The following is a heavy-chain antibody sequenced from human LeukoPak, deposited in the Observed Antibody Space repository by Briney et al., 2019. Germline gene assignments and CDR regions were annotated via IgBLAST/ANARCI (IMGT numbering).Heavy chain of an antibody. D-gene: IGHD6-6*01. Sequence: SETLSLTCTVSGGSISTYYWSWIRQPPGKGLEWLGYIFYTGSTNYNPSLKSRVTMSIDTSKNQFSLQLSSVTAVDTAVYYCTRTYSSSSIDYWGQGALVTVSS. CDR2: IFYTGST. CDR1: GGSISTYY. CDR3: TRTYSSSSIDY. J-gene: IGHJ4*02. V-gene: IGHV4-59*01.